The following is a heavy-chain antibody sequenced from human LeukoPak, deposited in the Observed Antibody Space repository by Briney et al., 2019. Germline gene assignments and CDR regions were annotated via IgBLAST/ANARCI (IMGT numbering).Heavy chain of an antibody. CDR2: INQDGSEK. CDR3: ARSLVVGANPYH. CDR1: GFTFSTYW. V-gene: IGHV3-7*01. Sequence: GGSLRLSCAASGFTFSTYWMSWVRQAPGKGLEWVANINQDGSEKYYVDSVKGRFTISRDNAKNSVYLQMNSLRAEDTAVYYCARSLVVGANPYHWGQGTLVTVSS. D-gene: IGHD1-26*01. J-gene: IGHJ5*02.